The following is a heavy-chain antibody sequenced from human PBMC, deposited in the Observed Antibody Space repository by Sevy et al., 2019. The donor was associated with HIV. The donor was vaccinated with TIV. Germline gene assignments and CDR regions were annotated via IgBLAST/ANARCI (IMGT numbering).Heavy chain of an antibody. J-gene: IGHJ4*02. CDR2: IRGDGIDK. Sequence: GGSLRLSCAASGFTFSTTWMNWVRQAPGKGLEWVANIRGDGIDKHYVDSVEGQFTISRDNAKNFLFLQMNSLRVEDTAVYYCAHETFGRFESWGQGTLVTVSS. CDR3: AHETFGRFES. CDR1: GFTFSTTW. V-gene: IGHV3-7*01. D-gene: IGHD3-16*01.